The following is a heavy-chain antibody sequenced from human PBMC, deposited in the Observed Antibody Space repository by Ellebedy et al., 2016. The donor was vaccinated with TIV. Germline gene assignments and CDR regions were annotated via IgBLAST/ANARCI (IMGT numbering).Heavy chain of an antibody. J-gene: IGHJ4*02. CDR2: ISAYNGDT. D-gene: IGHD6-19*01. CDR3: VRDLGAEVAGTSSLFDY. Sequence: AASVQVSCKASGYTFTSYGITWVRQAPGQGLERMGWISAYNGDTNYAQKVQGRVTMTTDTSTSTAYMELRSLRSDDTAVYYCVRDLGAEVAGTSSLFDYWGQGTLVTVSS. CDR1: GYTFTSYG. V-gene: IGHV1-18*04.